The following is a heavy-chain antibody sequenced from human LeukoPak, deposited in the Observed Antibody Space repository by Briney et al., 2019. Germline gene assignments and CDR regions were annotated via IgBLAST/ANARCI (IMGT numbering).Heavy chain of an antibody. V-gene: IGHV3-48*04. CDR2: ISSSSSTI. J-gene: IGHJ2*01. CDR1: GFTFSSYS. D-gene: IGHD3-10*02. Sequence: GGSLRLSCAASGFTFSSYSMNWVRQAPGKGLEWVSYISSSSSTIYYADSVKGRFTISRDNAKNSLYLQMNSLRAEDTAVYYCAKDYYDRPYWYFDLWGRGTLVTVSS. CDR3: AKDYYDRPYWYFDL.